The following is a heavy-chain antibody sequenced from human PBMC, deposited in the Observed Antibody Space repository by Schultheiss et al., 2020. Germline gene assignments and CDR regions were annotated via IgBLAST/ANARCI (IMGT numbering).Heavy chain of an antibody. CDR1: GGTFSSYA. Sequence: VKVSCKASGGTFSSYAISWVRQAPGQGLEWMGRIIPILGIANYAQKFQGRVTITADKSTSTAYMELSSLRSEDTAVYYCARGQEVATGYYFDYWGQGTLVTVSS. V-gene: IGHV1-69*04. D-gene: IGHD5-12*01. J-gene: IGHJ4*02. CDR2: IIPILGIA. CDR3: ARGQEVATGYYFDY.